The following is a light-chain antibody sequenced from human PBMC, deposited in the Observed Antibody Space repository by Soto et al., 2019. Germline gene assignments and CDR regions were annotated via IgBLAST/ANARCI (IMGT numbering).Light chain of an antibody. Sequence: ETVLTQSPGTLSLSPGERATLSCRASQTIRSNYLAWYRQTPGQAPRLLIYGASNRATGIADRFSGSGSGTDFTLIISRLEPEDFALYYCQQYGSSPWTFGXGTKVXI. CDR3: QQYGSSPWT. CDR2: GAS. CDR1: QTIRSNY. V-gene: IGKV3-20*01. J-gene: IGKJ1*01.